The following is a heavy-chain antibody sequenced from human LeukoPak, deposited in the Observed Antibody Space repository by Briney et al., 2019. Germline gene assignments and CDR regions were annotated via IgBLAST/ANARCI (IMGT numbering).Heavy chain of an antibody. Sequence: PGRSLRLSCAASGFTFSSYGMHWVRQAPGKGLEWVAVIWYDGSNKYYADSVKGRFTISRDNSKNTLYLQMNSLRAEDTAEYYCARGGAYCGGDCYSTEYFQHWGQGTLVTVSS. V-gene: IGHV3-33*01. CDR3: ARGGAYCGGDCYSTEYFQH. D-gene: IGHD2-21*02. CDR2: IWYDGSNK. J-gene: IGHJ1*01. CDR1: GFTFSSYG.